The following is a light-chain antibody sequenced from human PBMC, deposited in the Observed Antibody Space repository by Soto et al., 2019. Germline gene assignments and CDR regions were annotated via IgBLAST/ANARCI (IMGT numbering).Light chain of an antibody. CDR2: NAS. Sequence: DIVLTQSPSTLSLSPGERATLSCRASQSVSSFFVWYQQKRGQAPRLLIYNASKMATGIPARFSGSGSGTDFTLTISTLEPEDFAVYYCQHRLNCPLTFGGGTTIEIK. CDR1: QSVSSF. J-gene: IGKJ4*01. CDR3: QHRLNCPLT. V-gene: IGKV3-11*01.